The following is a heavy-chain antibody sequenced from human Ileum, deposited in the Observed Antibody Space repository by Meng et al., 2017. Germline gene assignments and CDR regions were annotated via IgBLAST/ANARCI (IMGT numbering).Heavy chain of an antibody. CDR2: IKSDGTT. D-gene: IGHD3-16*01. V-gene: IGHV3-15*01. CDR3: TTDRNWDYFEY. CDR1: GFTFNKAW. Sequence: EVQLVESGGGLVKPGGSLRLSCAASGFTFNKAWMSWVRQAPGEGLEWVGRIKSDGTTDYAAPVKGRFAISRDDSKTTLYLQMDSLKTDDTAVYYCTTDRNWDYFEYWGQGTLVTVSS. J-gene: IGHJ4*02.